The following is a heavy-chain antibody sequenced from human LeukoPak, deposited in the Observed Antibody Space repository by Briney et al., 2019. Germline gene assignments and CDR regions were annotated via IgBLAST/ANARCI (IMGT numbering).Heavy chain of an antibody. CDR3: ARSRSRNMLTLGGVENWFDP. V-gene: IGHV3-30*02. CDR1: GFTFSSYG. D-gene: IGHD3-16*01. Sequence: GGSLRLSCAASGFTFSSYGMHWVRQAPGKGLEWVAFIRYDGSNKYYADSVKGRFTISRDNSKNTLYLQMNSLRAEDTAVYYCARSRSRNMLTLGGVENWFDPWGQGTLVTVSS. CDR2: IRYDGSNK. J-gene: IGHJ5*02.